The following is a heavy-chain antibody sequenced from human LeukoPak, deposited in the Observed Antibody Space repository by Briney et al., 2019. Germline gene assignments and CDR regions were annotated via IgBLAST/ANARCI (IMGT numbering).Heavy chain of an antibody. D-gene: IGHD3-22*01. CDR1: GFTFSSYS. CDR2: ISSSSSYI. CDR3: AREVTMIVEWVTPVPFFDY. Sequence: PGGSLRLSCAASGFTFSSYSMNWVRQAPGKGLEWVSSISSSSSYIYYADSVKGRFTISRDNAKNSLYLQMNSLRAEDTAVYYCAREVTMIVEWVTPVPFFDYWGQGTLVTVSS. V-gene: IGHV3-21*01. J-gene: IGHJ4*02.